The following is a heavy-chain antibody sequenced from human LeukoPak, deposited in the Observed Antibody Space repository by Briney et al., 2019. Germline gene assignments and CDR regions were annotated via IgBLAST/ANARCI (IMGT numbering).Heavy chain of an antibody. CDR1: DGSISTYY. CDR2: IYYSGTT. CDR3: ARWGHFDTSGYFVVDY. Sequence: PSETLSLTCTVSDGSISTYYWNWFRQPPGKGLEWIGHIYYSGTTHYNPSLKSRVSISIDTSKNQFSLKLRSVTAVDTAVYYCARWGHFDTSGYFVVDYWGQGTPVTVSS. D-gene: IGHD3-22*01. J-gene: IGHJ4*02. V-gene: IGHV4-59*01.